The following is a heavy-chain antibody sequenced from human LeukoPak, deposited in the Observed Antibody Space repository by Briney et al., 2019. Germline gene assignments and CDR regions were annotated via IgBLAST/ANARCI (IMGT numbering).Heavy chain of an antibody. CDR3: AKHIATSRSYPLDY. CDR1: GFTGFTYSNYA. Sequence: GGSLRLSCAASGFTGFTYSNYAVSWVRQAPGKGLEWVSVICGNAACAYYADSVKGRFSISRDNAKNTLYLQMYNLRTEDTAVYHCAKHIATSRSYPLDYWGQGTPVTVSS. D-gene: IGHD2-2*02. J-gene: IGHJ4*02. CDR2: ICGNAACA. V-gene: IGHV3-23*01.